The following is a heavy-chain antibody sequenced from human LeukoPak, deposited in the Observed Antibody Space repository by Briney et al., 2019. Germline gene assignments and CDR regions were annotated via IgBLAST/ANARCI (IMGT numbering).Heavy chain of an antibody. V-gene: IGHV4-34*01. D-gene: IGHD3/OR15-3a*01. CDR3: AIPPDLDSPRRHSYFDY. J-gene: IGHJ4*02. CDR1: SESFIGYY. Sequence: SETLSLTCAVYSESFIGYYWSWIRQPPGKGLEWIGEINHSGSTNYNPSLKSRVTISVDTSKNQFSLKLSSVTAADTAVYYCAIPPDLDSPRRHSYFDYWGQGTPVTVSS. CDR2: INHSGST.